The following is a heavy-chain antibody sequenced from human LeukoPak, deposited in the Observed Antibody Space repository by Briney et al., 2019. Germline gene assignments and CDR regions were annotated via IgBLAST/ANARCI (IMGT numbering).Heavy chain of an antibody. CDR2: IYYSGST. V-gene: IGHV4-39*07. CDR3: ARIRFLEWSLDY. J-gene: IGHJ4*02. CDR1: GGSISSSSYY. Sequence: SETLSLTCTVSGGSISSSSYYWGWIRQPPGKGLEWIGSIYYSGSTYYNPSLKSRVTISVDTSKNQFSLKLSSVTAADTAVYYCARIRFLEWSLDYWGQGTLATVSS. D-gene: IGHD3-3*01.